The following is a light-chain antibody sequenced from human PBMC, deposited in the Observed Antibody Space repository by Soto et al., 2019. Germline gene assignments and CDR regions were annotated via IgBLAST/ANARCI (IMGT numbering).Light chain of an antibody. CDR1: QSVSSS. CDR3: QQRSNWPLT. J-gene: IGKJ3*01. Sequence: IVLTQSPATLSLSPGARSTLSCRASQSVSSSVAWYQQRPGQAPRLLIYDASNRANGIPARFSGSGSGTDFTLTISSLEPEDSAVYYCQQRSNWPLTFGPGTKVEIK. V-gene: IGKV3-11*01. CDR2: DAS.